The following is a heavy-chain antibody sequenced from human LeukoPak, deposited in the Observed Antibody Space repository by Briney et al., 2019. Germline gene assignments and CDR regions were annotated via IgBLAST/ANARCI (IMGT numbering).Heavy chain of an antibody. V-gene: IGHV3-23*01. CDR1: GFTFSSYS. CDR3: AKDLRTLDAFDI. Sequence: GGSLRLSCAASGFTFSSYSMSWVRQAPGKGLEWVSGISGSGGGTYYADSVKGRFTISRDTSKNTLYLQMNSLRAEDTAVYYCAKDLRTLDAFDIWGQGTMVTVSS. CDR2: ISGSGGGT. J-gene: IGHJ3*02.